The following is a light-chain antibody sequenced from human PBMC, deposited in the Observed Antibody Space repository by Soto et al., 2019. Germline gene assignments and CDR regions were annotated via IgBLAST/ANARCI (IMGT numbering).Light chain of an antibody. Sequence: EIVMTQSPATLSVSPGERATLSCRASQSVGSDLAWYQQKPGQAPRLVIYGASSRATGIPDRFSGSGSGTDFTLTISRLEPEDFAVFYCQHYDSLPITFGQGTRLEIK. V-gene: IGKV3-20*01. CDR3: QHYDSLPIT. CDR1: QSVGSD. CDR2: GAS. J-gene: IGKJ5*01.